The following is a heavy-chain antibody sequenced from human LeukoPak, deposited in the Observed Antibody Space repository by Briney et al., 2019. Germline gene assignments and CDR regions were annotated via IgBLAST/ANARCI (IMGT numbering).Heavy chain of an antibody. CDR1: GFTFSTYW. Sequence: GGSLRLSCSASGFTFSTYWMHWVRQAPGKGLVWVSRINSDGSTSTYADSVKGRFSISRDNARDTVYLQTSSLRAEDTAVYYCATDSGYDRGPDYWGQGTLVTVSS. CDR3: ATDSGYDRGPDY. V-gene: IGHV3-74*01. CDR2: INSDGSTS. J-gene: IGHJ4*02. D-gene: IGHD5-12*01.